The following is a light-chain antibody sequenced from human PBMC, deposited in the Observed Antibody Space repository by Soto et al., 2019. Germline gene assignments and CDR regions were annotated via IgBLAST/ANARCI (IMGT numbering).Light chain of an antibody. CDR1: QTVGSN. CDR2: GAS. V-gene: IGKV3-15*01. J-gene: IGKJ1*01. CDR3: QQYNTRPQT. Sequence: EIVLTQSPGTLSLSPGERATLSCRASQTVGSNLAWYQHKPGQAPRLLISGASTRATGVPARFSGSGSGTEFALTISSLQSEDFTVYFCQQYNTRPQTFGQGTKVDI.